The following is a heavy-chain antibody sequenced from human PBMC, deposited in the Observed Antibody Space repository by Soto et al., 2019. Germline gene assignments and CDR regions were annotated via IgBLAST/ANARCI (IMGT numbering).Heavy chain of an antibody. Sequence: SVKVSCKASGYTFTSYGISWVRQAPGQGLEWMGWIIPIFGTANYAQKFQGRVTITADESTSTAYMELSSLRSEDTAVYYCATPSSDHAFDIWGQGTMVTVSS. CDR3: ATPSSDHAFDI. J-gene: IGHJ3*02. V-gene: IGHV1-69*13. CDR2: IIPIFGTA. CDR1: GYTFTSYG.